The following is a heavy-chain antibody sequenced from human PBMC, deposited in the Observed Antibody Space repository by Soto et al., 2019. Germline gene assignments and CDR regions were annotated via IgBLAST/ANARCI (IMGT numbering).Heavy chain of an antibody. D-gene: IGHD3-22*01. V-gene: IGHV3-33*01. J-gene: IGHJ5*02. Sequence: QVQLVESGGGVVQPGRSLRLSCAASGFTFSSYGMHWVRQAPGKGLEWVAVIWYDGSNKYYADSVKGRFTISRDNSKNPLYLQMNSLRAEDTAVYYCAREVQYYYDSSRFGWFDPWGQGTLVTVSS. CDR3: AREVQYYYDSSRFGWFDP. CDR2: IWYDGSNK. CDR1: GFTFSSYG.